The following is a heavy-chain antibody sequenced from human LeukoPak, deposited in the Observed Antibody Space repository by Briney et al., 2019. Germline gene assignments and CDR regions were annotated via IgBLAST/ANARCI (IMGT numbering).Heavy chain of an antibody. CDR1: GFTFSSYS. V-gene: IGHV3-21*04. D-gene: IGHD3-10*01. J-gene: IGHJ6*02. CDR2: ISSSSSYI. Sequence: GGSLRLSCAASGFTFSSYSMNWVRQAPGKGLEWVSSISSSSSYIYYADSVKGRFTISRDNAKNSLYLQMNSLRAEDTAVYYCARTLGSGSHRPSYYYGMDVWGQGTTVTVSS. CDR3: ARTLGSGSHRPSYYYGMDV.